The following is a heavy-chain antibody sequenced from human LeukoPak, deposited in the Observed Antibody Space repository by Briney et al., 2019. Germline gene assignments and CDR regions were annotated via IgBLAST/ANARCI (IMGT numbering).Heavy chain of an antibody. J-gene: IGHJ5*02. CDR1: GYTFTSYY. CDR3: ARDHNIAVAGSWFDH. V-gene: IGHV1-46*01. Sequence: GASVKVSCKASGYTFTSYYMHWVRQAPGQGLEGMGVINPSGGSTSYAQKFQGRVTMTRDTSTSTVYMELSSLRSEDTAVYYCARDHNIAVAGSWFDHWGQGTLVTVSS. D-gene: IGHD6-19*01. CDR2: INPSGGST.